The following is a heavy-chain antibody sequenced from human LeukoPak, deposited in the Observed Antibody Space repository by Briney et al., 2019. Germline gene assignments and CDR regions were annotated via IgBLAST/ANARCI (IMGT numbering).Heavy chain of an antibody. CDR2: IYSGGST. CDR1: GFTVSSNY. J-gene: IGHJ3*02. Sequence: GGSLRLSCAASGFTVSSNYMSWVRQAPGKGLEWVSVIYSGGSTYYADSVKGRFTIPRDNSKNTLYLQMNSLRAEDTAVYYCARNYDFWSGYYRSGAFDIWGQGTMVTVSS. CDR3: ARNYDFWSGYYRSGAFDI. V-gene: IGHV3-53*01. D-gene: IGHD3-3*01.